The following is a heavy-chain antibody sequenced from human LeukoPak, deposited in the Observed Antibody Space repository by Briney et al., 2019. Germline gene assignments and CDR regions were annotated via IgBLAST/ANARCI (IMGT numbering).Heavy chain of an antibody. CDR2: IYTSGST. CDR3: ARVVAATTRSKYYYYYYMDV. V-gene: IGHV4-4*07. Sequence: SETLSLTCTVSGGSISSYYWSWIRQPAGKGLEWIGRIYTSGSTNYNPSLKSRVTISVDTSKNQFSLKLSSVTAADTAVYYCARVVAATTRSKYYYYYYMDVWGKGTTVTVSS. CDR1: GGSISSYY. J-gene: IGHJ6*03. D-gene: IGHD2-15*01.